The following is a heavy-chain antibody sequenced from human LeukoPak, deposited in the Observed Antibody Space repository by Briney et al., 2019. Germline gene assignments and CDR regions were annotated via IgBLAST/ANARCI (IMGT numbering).Heavy chain of an antibody. CDR1: GDTFSSYA. CDR3: ARAKTVLRYFDWLYPDY. Sequence: ASVKVSCKASGDTFSSYAISWVRQAPGQGLEWMGGIIPIFGTANYAQKFQGRVTCTADESTSTAYMELSSLRSEDTAVYYCARAKTVLRYFDWLYPDYWGQGTLVTVSS. J-gene: IGHJ4*02. D-gene: IGHD3-9*01. CDR2: IIPIFGTA. V-gene: IGHV1-69*13.